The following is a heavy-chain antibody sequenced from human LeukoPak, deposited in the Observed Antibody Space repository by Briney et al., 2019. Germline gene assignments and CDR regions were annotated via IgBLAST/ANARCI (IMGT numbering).Heavy chain of an antibody. CDR1: GFSCSTRG. V-gene: IGHV3-23*01. CDR2: ISGNDEST. D-gene: IGHD5-12*01. Sequence: GGSLRLSCAASGFSCSTRGMSWVRQAPGKGLEWVSAISGNDESTFYADSVKGRFTISRVNSRNTLYLQLSSLSAEDSAIYYCARDRRPARTYSGLFDYWGQGTLVTVSS. CDR3: ARDRRPARTYSGLFDY. J-gene: IGHJ4*02.